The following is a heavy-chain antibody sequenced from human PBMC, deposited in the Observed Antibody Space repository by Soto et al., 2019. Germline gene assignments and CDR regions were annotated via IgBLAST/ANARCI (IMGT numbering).Heavy chain of an antibody. D-gene: IGHD3-16*01. J-gene: IGHJ5*01. Sequence: PGGSLRLSCVASGFSFDNYGMAWVRQAPGKGLSWVSSISGSGEITYYADSVKGRFTISRDNSKNTLYLEVNNLRAEDTALYYGAKDQYYGGPHNWFDSWGQGVLVTVSS. CDR2: ISGSGEIT. CDR3: AKDQYYGGPHNWFDS. V-gene: IGHV3-23*01. CDR1: GFSFDNYG.